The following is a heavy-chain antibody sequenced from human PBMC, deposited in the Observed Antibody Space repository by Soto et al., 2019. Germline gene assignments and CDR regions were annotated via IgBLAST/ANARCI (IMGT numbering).Heavy chain of an antibody. V-gene: IGHV4-34*01. Sequence: PSETLSLTCAVYGGSFSGYYWSWIRQPPGKGLEWIGEINHSGSTNYNPSLKSRVTISVDTSKNQFSLKLSSVTAADTAVYYCARGGGLLLWFGELSQPSDPWGQGTLVTVSS. CDR2: INHSGST. D-gene: IGHD3-10*01. CDR1: GGSFSGYY. CDR3: ARGGGLLLWFGELSQPSDP. J-gene: IGHJ5*02.